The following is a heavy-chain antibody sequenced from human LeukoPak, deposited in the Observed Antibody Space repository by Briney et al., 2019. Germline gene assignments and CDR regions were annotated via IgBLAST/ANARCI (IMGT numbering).Heavy chain of an antibody. CDR2: INHSGST. CDR3: ASIDFWSDY. D-gene: IGHD3-3*01. Sequence: SETLSLTCAVYGGSFGGYYWSWIRQPPGKGLEWIGEINHSGSTSYNPSLKSRVTMSVDTSKNQFSLKLSSVTAADTAVYYCASIDFWSDYWGQGTLVTVSS. J-gene: IGHJ4*02. CDR1: GGSFGGYY. V-gene: IGHV4-34*01.